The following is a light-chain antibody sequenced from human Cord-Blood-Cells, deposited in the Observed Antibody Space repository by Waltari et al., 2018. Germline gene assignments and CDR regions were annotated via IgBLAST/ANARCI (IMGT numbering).Light chain of an antibody. J-gene: IGKJ4*01. CDR1: QSISSY. CDR3: QQSYSTPLT. CDR2: ATS. Sequence: DIQMTQSPYSLSASVGDRVTITCRASQSISSYLNWYQQKPGKAPTLLIYATSSLQSGVPSRFSCSGSGTDFTLTISSLQPEDFATYYCQQSYSTPLTFGGGTKVEIK. V-gene: IGKV1-39*01.